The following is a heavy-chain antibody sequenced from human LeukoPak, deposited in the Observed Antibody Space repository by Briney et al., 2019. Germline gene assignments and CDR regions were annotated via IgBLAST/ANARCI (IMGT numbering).Heavy chain of an antibody. J-gene: IGHJ4*02. V-gene: IGHV4-39*07. CDR2: IYYSGST. D-gene: IGHD3-22*01. CDR3: ARLTYYYDSSGYPHFDY. CDR1: GGSISSGGYY. Sequence: SQTLSLTCAVSGGSISSGGYYWGWIRQPPGKGLEWIGSIYYSGSTNYNPSLKSRVTISVDTSKNQFSLKLSSVTAADTAVYYCARLTYYYDSSGYPHFDYWGQGTLVTVSS.